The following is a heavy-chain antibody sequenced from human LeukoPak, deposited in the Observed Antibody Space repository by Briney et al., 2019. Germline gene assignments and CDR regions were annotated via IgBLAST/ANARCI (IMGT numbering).Heavy chain of an antibody. V-gene: IGHV3-23*01. D-gene: IGHD3-3*01. CDR2: ISGSGGST. Sequence: GGSLRLSCAASGFTFSSYSMNWVRQAPGKGLEWVSAISGSGGSTYYADSVKGRFTISRDNSKNTLYLQMNSLRAEDTAVYYCAKTPPLYENYDFWSGSWGQGTLVTVSS. J-gene: IGHJ4*02. CDR3: AKTPPLYENYDFWSGS. CDR1: GFTFSSYS.